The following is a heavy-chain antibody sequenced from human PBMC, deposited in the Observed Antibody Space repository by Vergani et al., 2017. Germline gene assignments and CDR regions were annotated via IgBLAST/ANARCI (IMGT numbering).Heavy chain of an antibody. CDR3: RGEMDV. Sequence: EVQLVESGGGLVQPGGSLRLSCAASGFTFSSYEMNWVRQAPGKGLEWVSYISSSGSTIYYADSVRGRFSISRDNSKNTLYLQMNSLRTEDTANYYCRGEMDVWGKGTTVTVSS. CDR1: GFTFSSYE. CDR2: ISSSGSTI. J-gene: IGHJ6*04. V-gene: IGHV3-48*03.